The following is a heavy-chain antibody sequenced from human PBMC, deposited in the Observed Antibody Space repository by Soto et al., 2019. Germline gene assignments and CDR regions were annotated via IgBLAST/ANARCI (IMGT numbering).Heavy chain of an antibody. Sequence: SETLSLTCTVSGGSISSGDYYWSWIRQPPGKGLEWIGYIYYSGSTYYNPSLKSRVTISVDTSKNQFSLKLSSVTAADTAVYYCARVHYYDSSGYALGMDVWGQGTTDTVSS. CDR1: GGSISSGDYY. D-gene: IGHD3-22*01. CDR3: ARVHYYDSSGYALGMDV. V-gene: IGHV4-30-4*01. J-gene: IGHJ6*02. CDR2: IYYSGST.